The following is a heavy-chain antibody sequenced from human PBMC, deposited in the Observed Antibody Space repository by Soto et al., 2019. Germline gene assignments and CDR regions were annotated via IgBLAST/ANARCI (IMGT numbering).Heavy chain of an antibody. V-gene: IGHV4-59*08. CDR3: ARHGVEVYYDSSGYADY. Sequence: SQTLSLTCTVSGGSISSYYWSWIRQPPGKGLEWIGYIYYSGSTNYNPSLKSRVTISVDTSKNQFSLRLSSVTAADTAVYYCARHGVEVYYDSSGYADYWGQGNLVTVSS. D-gene: IGHD3-22*01. CDR1: GGSISSYY. J-gene: IGHJ4*02. CDR2: IYYSGST.